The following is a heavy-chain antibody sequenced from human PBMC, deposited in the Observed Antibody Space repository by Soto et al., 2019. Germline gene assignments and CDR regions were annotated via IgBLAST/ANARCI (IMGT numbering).Heavy chain of an antibody. CDR2: IKQDGDEK. J-gene: IGHJ3*01. D-gene: IGHD2-15*01. Sequence: VQLVESGGGLVQPGGSLRLSCGASGFTFSSYWMSWVRQAPGKGLEWVANIKQDGDEKYYVDSVKGRFTISRDNAKNSLDLQMNSLRAEDTAVYYCARVYCSDASYYSPDDAFDFWGQGTMVSVSS. CDR3: ARVYCSDASYYSPDDAFDF. CDR1: GFTFSSYW. V-gene: IGHV3-7*01.